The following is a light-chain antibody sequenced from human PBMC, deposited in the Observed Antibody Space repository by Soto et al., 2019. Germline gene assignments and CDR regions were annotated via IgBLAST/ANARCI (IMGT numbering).Light chain of an antibody. CDR1: STDFGDYDY. CDR2: DVS. Sequence: QSALTQPRSVSGSPGQLVTISCTGTSTDFGDYDYVSWYQQHPGNAPKLIIYDVSKRPSGVPDRFSGSKSDNTASLTISGLQAEDEADYHCCAFAGTYTRMFGGGTKLTVL. J-gene: IGLJ3*02. CDR3: CAFAGTYTRM. V-gene: IGLV2-11*01.